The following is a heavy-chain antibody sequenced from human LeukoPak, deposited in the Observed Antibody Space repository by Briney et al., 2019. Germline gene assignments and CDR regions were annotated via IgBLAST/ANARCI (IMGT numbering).Heavy chain of an antibody. V-gene: IGHV4-61*02. CDR2: IYTSGST. CDR3: ARSYYDILTGRRQDY. Sequence: PSETLSLTCTVSGGSISSGSYYWSWIRQPAGKGLEWIGRIYTSGSTSYNPSLKSRVTISVDTSKNQFSLKLSSVTAADTAVYYCARSYYDILTGRRQDYWGQGTLVTVSS. D-gene: IGHD3-9*01. CDR1: GGSISSGSYY. J-gene: IGHJ4*02.